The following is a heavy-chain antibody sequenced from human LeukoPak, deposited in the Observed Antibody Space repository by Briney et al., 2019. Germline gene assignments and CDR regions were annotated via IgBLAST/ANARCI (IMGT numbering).Heavy chain of an antibody. CDR2: IYYRGST. CDR3: ARARTTDYYYYYMDV. Sequence: SETLSLTCTVSGGSISSYYWSWIRQPPGKGLEWIGYIYYRGSTKYNPSLKSRVTISEDTSKNQFSLKLSSVTAADTAVYYCARARTTDYYYYYMDVWGKGTTVTVSS. CDR1: GGSISSYY. J-gene: IGHJ6*03. D-gene: IGHD4-17*01. V-gene: IGHV4-59*01.